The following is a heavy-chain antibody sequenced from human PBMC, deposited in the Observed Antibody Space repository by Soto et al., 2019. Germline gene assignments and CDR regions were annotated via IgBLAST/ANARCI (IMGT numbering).Heavy chain of an antibody. CDR1: GGTFSSYA. CDR2: IIPIFGTA. D-gene: IGHD6-19*01. Sequence: SVKVSCKASGGTFSSYAISWVRQAPGQGLEWMGGIIPIFGTANYAQKFQGRVTITADESTSTAYMELSSLRSEDTAVYYCVRPRYSSGSTNLYYFDYWGQGTLVTVSS. V-gene: IGHV1-69*13. CDR3: VRPRYSSGSTNLYYFDY. J-gene: IGHJ4*02.